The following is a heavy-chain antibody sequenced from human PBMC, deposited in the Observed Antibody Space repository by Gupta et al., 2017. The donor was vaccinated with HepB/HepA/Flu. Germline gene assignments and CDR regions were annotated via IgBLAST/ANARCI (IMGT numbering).Heavy chain of an antibody. Sequence: EVQMVQSGAELKKPGSTVKISCKTSGYTFTAYYLHWVHQAPGKGPEWMGLVDPEDGETQYAQKFQGRLVLTSDTSTNTAYMELSDLRPEDTATYFCVGDPSRWHGDGYPDWFDLWGQGTPVTVSS. CDR1: GYTFTAYY. V-gene: IGHV1-69-2*01. CDR3: VGDPSRWHGDGYPDWFDL. J-gene: IGHJ5*02. D-gene: IGHD5-24*01. CDR2: VDPEDGET.